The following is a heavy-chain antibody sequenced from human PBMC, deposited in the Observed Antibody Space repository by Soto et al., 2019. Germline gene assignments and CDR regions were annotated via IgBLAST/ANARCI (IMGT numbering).Heavy chain of an antibody. D-gene: IGHD3-9*01. CDR1: GFTFSSYS. Sequence: GGSLRLSCAASGFTFSSYSMNWVRQAPGKGLEWVSYISSSSSTIYYADSVKGRFTISRDNAKNSLYLQMNSLRAEDTAVYYCARDGYDILNGYYSHWGQGTLVTVSS. V-gene: IGHV3-48*01. J-gene: IGHJ4*02. CDR2: ISSSSSTI. CDR3: ARDGYDILNGYYSH.